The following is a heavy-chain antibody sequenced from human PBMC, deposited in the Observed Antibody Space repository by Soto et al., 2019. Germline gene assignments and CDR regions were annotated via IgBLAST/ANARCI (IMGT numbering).Heavy chain of an antibody. CDR3: ASYLPLYGDYGYFQH. CDR2: IYYSGST. V-gene: IGHV4-59*01. D-gene: IGHD4-17*01. J-gene: IGHJ1*01. Sequence: SETLSLTCTVSGGSISSYDWSWIRQPPGKGLEWIGYIYYSGSTNYNPSLKSRVTISVDTSKNQFSLKLSSVTAADTAVYYCASYLPLYGDYGYFQHWGQGTLVTVSS. CDR1: GGSISSYD.